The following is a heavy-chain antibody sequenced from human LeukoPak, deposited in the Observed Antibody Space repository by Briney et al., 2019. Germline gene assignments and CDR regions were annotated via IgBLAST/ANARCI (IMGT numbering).Heavy chain of an antibody. Sequence: PSETLSLTCAVYGGSFSGYYWSRIRQPPGKGLEWIGEINHSGSTNYNPSLKSRVTISVDTSKNQFSLKLSSVTAADTAVYYCARFPRWFGESIDAFDIWGQGTMVTVSS. D-gene: IGHD3-10*01. CDR1: GGSFSGYY. J-gene: IGHJ3*02. V-gene: IGHV4-34*01. CDR2: INHSGST. CDR3: ARFPRWFGESIDAFDI.